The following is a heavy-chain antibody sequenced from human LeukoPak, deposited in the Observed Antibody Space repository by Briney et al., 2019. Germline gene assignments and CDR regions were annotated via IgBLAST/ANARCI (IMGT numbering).Heavy chain of an antibody. J-gene: IGHJ4*02. D-gene: IGHD2-15*01. Sequence: MTSETLSLTCTVSGGSISSYYWSWIRQPPGKGLEWIGYIYYSGSTNYNPSLKSRVTISVDTSKNQFSLKLSSVTAADTAVYYCARVFCSGGSCYGDYWGQGTLVTVSS. CDR3: ARVFCSGGSCYGDY. V-gene: IGHV4-59*01. CDR1: GGSISSYY. CDR2: IYYSGST.